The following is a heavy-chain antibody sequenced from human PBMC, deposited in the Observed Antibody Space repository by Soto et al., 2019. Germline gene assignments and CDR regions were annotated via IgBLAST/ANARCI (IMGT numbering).Heavy chain of an antibody. CDR2: INHSGST. V-gene: IGHV4-34*01. CDR3: ARGLYDLRSGDRFDI. D-gene: IGHD3-3*01. J-gene: IGHJ3*02. CDR1: GGSLSGDY. Sequence: ETLSLTCAVYGGSLSGDYGSWIRQPPGKGLEWIGEINHSGSTNYNPSLKSRLIISVDTSRNQFSLRLTSVTAADTAVYYCARGLYDLRSGDRFDIWGQGTVVTVSS.